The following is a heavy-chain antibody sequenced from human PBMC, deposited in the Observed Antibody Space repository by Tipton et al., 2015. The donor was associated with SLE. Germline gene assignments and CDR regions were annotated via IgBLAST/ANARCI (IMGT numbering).Heavy chain of an antibody. V-gene: IGHV3-9*01. J-gene: IGHJ3*02. D-gene: IGHD6-19*01. Sequence: SLRLSCAASGFPFDDYAMHWVRQAPGKGLEWVSGLSWNSGSIGYADSVQGRFTISRDNAKNSLYLQMNSLRAEDTALYYCAKDSTLAVVTGAFDIWGQGTMVTVSS. CDR1: GFPFDDYA. CDR2: LSWNSGSI. CDR3: AKDSTLAVVTGAFDI.